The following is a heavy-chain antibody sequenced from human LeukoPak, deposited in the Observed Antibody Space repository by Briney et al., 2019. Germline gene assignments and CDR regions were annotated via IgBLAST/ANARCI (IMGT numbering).Heavy chain of an antibody. D-gene: IGHD3-10*01. CDR1: GYTFTGYY. CDR3: ARGRGPYYCVMDV. V-gene: IGHV1-2*02. CDR2: INPNSGGT. Sequence: GASVKVSRKASGYTFTGYYIHWVRQAPGQGLEWMGWINPNSGGTKYAQKFQGRVTMTRDTSISTAYMELRRLTADDTAVYYCARGRGPYYCVMDVWGQGTTVTVSS. J-gene: IGHJ6*02.